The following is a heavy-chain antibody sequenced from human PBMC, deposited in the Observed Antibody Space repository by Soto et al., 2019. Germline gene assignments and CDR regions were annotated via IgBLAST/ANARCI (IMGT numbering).Heavy chain of an antibody. CDR3: ARGGSCSYYYYYYMDV. D-gene: IGHD6-19*01. CDR2: MNPNSGNK. Sequence: ASVKVSCKASGYTFTSYDINWVRQATGQGLEWMGWMNPNSGNKGYAQKFQGRVTKNRNTYISTTNIEMSSLRTEDTAVYYCARGGSCSYYYYYYMDVWGKGTTVTVSS. V-gene: IGHV1-8*01. J-gene: IGHJ6*03. CDR1: GYTFTSYD.